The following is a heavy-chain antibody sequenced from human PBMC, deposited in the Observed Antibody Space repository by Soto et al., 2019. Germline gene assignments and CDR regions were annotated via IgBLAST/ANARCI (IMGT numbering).Heavy chain of an antibody. CDR1: GFSIRKYW. Sequence: EVQLVESGGGLVQPGEALRLACAASGFSIRKYWMHWVRQAPGKGPVWVSYISGDGTTTDYAGSVKGRFTNSRDNAKNTLILKMDRLRVDDTAIYFCAIQDCTNDVCLEAAVTVGGALEYWGRGAQVTVSS. J-gene: IGHJ4*02. V-gene: IGHV3-74*01. D-gene: IGHD2-8*01. CDR3: AIQDCTNDVCLEAAVTVGGALEY. CDR2: ISGDGTTT.